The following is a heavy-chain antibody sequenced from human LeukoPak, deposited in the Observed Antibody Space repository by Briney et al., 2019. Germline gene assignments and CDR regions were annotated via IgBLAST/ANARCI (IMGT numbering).Heavy chain of an antibody. CDR3: ARDFQPRYCSSSSCSPA. D-gene: IGHD2-2*01. V-gene: IGHV3-7*03. CDR1: GFTFRNYW. Sequence: GESLRLSCAASGFTFRNYWMSWVRQAPGEGLEWVANIRPDGSQKYYVDSARGRFTISRDNAKSSLYLQMSSLRPEDTATYYCARDFQPRYCSSSSCSPAWGQGTTVTVSS. J-gene: IGHJ6*02. CDR2: IRPDGSQK.